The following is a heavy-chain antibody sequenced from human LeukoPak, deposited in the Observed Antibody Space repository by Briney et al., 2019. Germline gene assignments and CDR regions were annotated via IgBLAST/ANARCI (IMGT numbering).Heavy chain of an antibody. CDR2: INPNSGGT. V-gene: IGHV1-2*06. CDR1: VYTLTDYY. Sequence: ASVNVSCKASVYTLTDYYMHWERQAPRQGLEWMGRINPNSGGTNYAQKFQGRVTMTRDTSISTVYMELSRLRSDDTAVYYCARVGYYESSGYYEYWGQGTLVTVSS. D-gene: IGHD3-22*01. J-gene: IGHJ4*02. CDR3: ARVGYYESSGYYEY.